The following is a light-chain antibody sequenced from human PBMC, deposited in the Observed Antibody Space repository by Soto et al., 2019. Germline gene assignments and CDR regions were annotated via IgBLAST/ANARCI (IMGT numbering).Light chain of an antibody. CDR3: SSHGGTTPFYV. CDR1: SSDVGAYNF. Sequence: QSVLTQPASVSGSPGQSITISCTGTSSDVGAYNFVSWYQQHPGKAPKLIIHEVSNRPSGVSNRFSGSKSGNTASLTISGLQAEDEADYYCSSHGGTTPFYVFGSGPKATVL. CDR2: EVS. J-gene: IGLJ1*01. V-gene: IGLV2-14*01.